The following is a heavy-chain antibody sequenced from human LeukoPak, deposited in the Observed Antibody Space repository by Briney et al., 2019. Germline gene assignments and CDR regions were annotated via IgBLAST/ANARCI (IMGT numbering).Heavy chain of an antibody. D-gene: IGHD3-22*01. Sequence: GGSLRLSCAASGFTFSSYAMSWVRQAPGKGLEGVSTICGSGGRTYHADSVKGRFTISRDNSKNTLYLQMNSLRAEDTAVYYCAKGPYYYDSSAYHYGAFDIWGQGTMVTVSS. CDR2: ICGSGGRT. V-gene: IGHV3-23*01. CDR1: GFTFSSYA. CDR3: AKGPYYYDSSAYHYGAFDI. J-gene: IGHJ3*02.